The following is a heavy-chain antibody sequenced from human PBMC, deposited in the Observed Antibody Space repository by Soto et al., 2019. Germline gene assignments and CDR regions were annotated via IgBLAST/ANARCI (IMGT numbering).Heavy chain of an antibody. CDR2: ITDTGGDT. CDR1: GIPFGSRA. Sequence: GSLRLSCVASGIPFGSRAMSWVRQAPGEGLEWVSTITDTGGDTKYADSVRGRFTMSRDNSKKTLYLQMNSLRVEDSALYYCARGSTDSYPGSRIFDFWGRGTLVTVSS. J-gene: IGHJ4*02. CDR3: ARGSTDSYPGSRIFDF. D-gene: IGHD3-10*01. V-gene: IGHV3-23*01.